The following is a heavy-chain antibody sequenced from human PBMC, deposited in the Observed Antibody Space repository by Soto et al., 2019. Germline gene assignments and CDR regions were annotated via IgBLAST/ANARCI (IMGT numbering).Heavy chain of an antibody. CDR2: ITGSGKSA. Sequence: GGSLRLSCAASGFTFSTFVMTWVRQVPGEGLEWISSITGSGKSAYYADSVKGRVTISRDNSKNTLYLQISSLGVDDTAVYHCARHLDYGGNVYFDYWGQGTLVTVSS. J-gene: IGHJ4*02. CDR3: ARHLDYGGNVYFDY. D-gene: IGHD4-17*01. CDR1: GFTFSTFV. V-gene: IGHV3-23*01.